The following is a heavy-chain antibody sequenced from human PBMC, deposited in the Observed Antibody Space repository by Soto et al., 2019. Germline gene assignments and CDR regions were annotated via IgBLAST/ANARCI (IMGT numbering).Heavy chain of an antibody. Sequence: QVQLVQSGAEVKKPGASVKVSCKASGYTFTSYGISWVRQAPGQGLEWMGWISAYNGNTNYAQKLQGRVTMTTDTSTSTAYMELRSLRSDDTAVYYCAKLYGIYGATGYYYYYGMDVWGQGTTVTVSS. CDR3: AKLYGIYGATGYYYYYGMDV. V-gene: IGHV1-18*01. J-gene: IGHJ6*02. D-gene: IGHD4-17*01. CDR1: GYTFTSYG. CDR2: ISAYNGNT.